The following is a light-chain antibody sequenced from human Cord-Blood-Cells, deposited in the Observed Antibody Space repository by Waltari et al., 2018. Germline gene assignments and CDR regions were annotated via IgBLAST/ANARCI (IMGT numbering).Light chain of an antibody. Sequence: QSALTQPASVSGSPGQSIPISCPGTSSDVGSYKLVSWYQQHPGKAPKLMIYEGSKRPSGVSNRFSGSKSGNTASLTISGLQAEDEADYYCCSYAGSSTYVFGTGTKVTVL. CDR1: SSDVGSYKL. CDR2: EGS. CDR3: CSYAGSSTYV. V-gene: IGLV2-23*01. J-gene: IGLJ1*01.